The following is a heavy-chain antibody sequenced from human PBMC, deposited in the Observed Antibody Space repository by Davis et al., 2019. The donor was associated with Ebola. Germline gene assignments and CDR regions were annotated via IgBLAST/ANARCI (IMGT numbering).Heavy chain of an antibody. D-gene: IGHD2-2*01. CDR1: GFTLSRYD. CDR3: ARGAQLLSFGP. J-gene: IGHJ5*02. CDR2: IGTAGDT. Sequence: PGGSLRLSCAASGFTLSRYDMHWVRQATGKGLEWVSSIGTAGDTYYPGSVKGRFTISRENAKNSLYLQMNSLRAEDTAVYYCARGAQLLSFGPWGQGTLVTVSS. V-gene: IGHV3-13*01.